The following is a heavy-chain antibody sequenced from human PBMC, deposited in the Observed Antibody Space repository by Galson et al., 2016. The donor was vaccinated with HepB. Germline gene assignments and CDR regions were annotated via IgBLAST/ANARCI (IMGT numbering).Heavy chain of an antibody. CDR3: AREVTYCSGGGCYYFDY. V-gene: IGHV3-30-3*01. J-gene: IGHJ4*02. CDR2: VSYDGTNQ. CDR1: GFIFSGSA. Sequence: SLRLSCAASGFIFSGSAMHWVRQASGKGLEWVAFVSYDGTNQYYADSVKGRFTISRDNSKSTLYLQMNGLRPEDSALYYCAREVTYCSGGGCYYFDYLGQGTLVTVSS. D-gene: IGHD2-15*01.